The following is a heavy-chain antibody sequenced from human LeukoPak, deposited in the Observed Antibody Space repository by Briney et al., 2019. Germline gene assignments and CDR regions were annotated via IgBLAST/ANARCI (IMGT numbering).Heavy chain of an antibody. J-gene: IGHJ4*02. CDR3: ARHRRYCSGGSCYSYTSLFDY. V-gene: IGHV4-39*01. CDR1: GGSISSNY. CDR2: IYHSGST. Sequence: SETLSLTCIVSGGSISSNYWGWIRQPPGKGLEWIGSIYHSGSTYYNPSLKSRVTISVDTSKNQFSLKLSSVTAADTAVYYCARHRRYCSGGSCYSYTSLFDYWGQGTLVTVSS. D-gene: IGHD2-15*01.